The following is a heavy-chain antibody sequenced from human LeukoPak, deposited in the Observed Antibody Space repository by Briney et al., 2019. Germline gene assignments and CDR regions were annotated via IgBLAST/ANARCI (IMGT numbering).Heavy chain of an antibody. D-gene: IGHD6-19*01. Sequence: ASVKVSRKPSVGTFRSYAISWVRQAPRQGLEWMGRIFPISGTANYAQKFHGRVTTTADKSTSTAYIELSTVRSEDTAVYYCARDEGIAVAGTSPGSYYYYYMDVWGKGTTVTVSS. CDR2: IFPISGTA. V-gene: IGHV1-69*06. CDR1: VGTFRSYA. J-gene: IGHJ6*03. CDR3: ARDEGIAVAGTSPGSYYYYYMDV.